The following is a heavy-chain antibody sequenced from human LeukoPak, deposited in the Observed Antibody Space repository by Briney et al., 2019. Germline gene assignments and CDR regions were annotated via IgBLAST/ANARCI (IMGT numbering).Heavy chain of an antibody. Sequence: PGRSLRLSCAASGFPFDDYAVPWARQPPGKGLGWVPGISWNGGRRGHADCVKGRFTISRDNAKNSLYLQTNSLRAEDTALYYCAKDISGGSVADAFDIWGQGTMVTVSS. CDR3: AKDISGGSVADAFDI. J-gene: IGHJ3*02. CDR2: ISWNGGRR. CDR1: GFPFDDYA. V-gene: IGHV3-9*01. D-gene: IGHD4-23*01.